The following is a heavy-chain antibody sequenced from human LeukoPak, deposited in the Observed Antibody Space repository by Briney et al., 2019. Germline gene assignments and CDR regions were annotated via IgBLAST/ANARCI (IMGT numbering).Heavy chain of an antibody. V-gene: IGHV5-51*01. CDR1: GYRFTDYW. CDR2: IYPGDSDS. D-gene: IGHD3-9*01. J-gene: IGHJ4*02. CDR3: ARLGDYYDILTGYGDY. Sequence: GESLKISCKGSGYRFTDYWIAWVRQMPGKGLEWMGIIYPGDSDSRYSPSFQGQVTFSADKSISTAYLQWSSLKASDTAMYYCARLGDYYDILTGYGDYWGQGTLVTVSS.